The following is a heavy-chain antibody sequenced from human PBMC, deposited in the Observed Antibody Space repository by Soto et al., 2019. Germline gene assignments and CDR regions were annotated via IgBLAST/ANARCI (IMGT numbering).Heavy chain of an antibody. J-gene: IGHJ6*02. D-gene: IGHD2-2*01. CDR1: GGSISSNKW. Sequence: PSETLSLTCAVYGGSISSNKWWSWVRQPPGKGLEWIGEIYHSGSTNYNPSLKSRVTISLDKSKNQFSLKLTSVTAADSAVYYCARDDHIVVVPTSLGAVDVWGQGTTVTVSS. CDR3: ARDDHIVVVPTSLGAVDV. V-gene: IGHV4-4*02. CDR2: IYHSGST.